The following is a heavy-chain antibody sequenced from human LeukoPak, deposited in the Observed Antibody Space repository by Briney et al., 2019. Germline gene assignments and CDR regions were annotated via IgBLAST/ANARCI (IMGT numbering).Heavy chain of an antibody. V-gene: IGHV1-69*06. CDR2: IIPIFGTA. CDR1: GGTFSSYA. D-gene: IGHD3-9*01. Sequence: GSSVKVSCKASGGTFSSYAISWVRQAPGQGLEWMGGIIPIFGTANYAQKFQGRVTITADKSTSTAYMELSSPRSENTAVYYCARGNYDILTGYGFDYWGQGTLVTVSS. CDR3: ARGNYDILTGYGFDY. J-gene: IGHJ4*02.